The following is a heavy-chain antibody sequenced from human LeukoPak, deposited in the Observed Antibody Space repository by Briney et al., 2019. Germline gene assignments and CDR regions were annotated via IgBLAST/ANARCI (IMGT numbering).Heavy chain of an antibody. CDR2: IYYSGST. V-gene: IGHV4-59*11. CDR1: GGSISSHY. D-gene: IGHD4-11*01. J-gene: IGHJ3*02. Sequence: SETLSLTCTVSGGSISSHYWSWVRQPPGKGLEWIGYIYYSGSTNYNPSLKSRVTISVDTSKNQFSLKLSSVTAADTAVYYCARARYSDSRAFDIWGQGTLVTVSS. CDR3: ARARYSDSRAFDI.